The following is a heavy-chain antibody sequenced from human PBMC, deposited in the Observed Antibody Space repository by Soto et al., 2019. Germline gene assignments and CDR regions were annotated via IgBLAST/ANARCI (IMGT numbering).Heavy chain of an antibody. CDR3: ARWNTYYDFWSGYSQTLYYYYGMDV. Sequence: QVQLVQSGAEVKKPGASVKVSCKASGYTFTSYDINWVRQATGQGLEWMGWMNPNSGNTGYAQKFQGRVTMTRNTSISTAYMELSSLRSEDTAVYYCARWNTYYDFWSGYSQTLYYYYGMDVWGQGTTFTVSS. D-gene: IGHD3-3*01. CDR1: GYTFTSYD. J-gene: IGHJ6*02. CDR2: MNPNSGNT. V-gene: IGHV1-8*01.